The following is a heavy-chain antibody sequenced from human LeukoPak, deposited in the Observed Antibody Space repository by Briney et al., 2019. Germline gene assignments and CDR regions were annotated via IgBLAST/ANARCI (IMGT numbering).Heavy chain of an antibody. CDR1: GGTFSSYA. V-gene: IGHV1-69*13. J-gene: IGHJ4*02. Sequence: GASVKVSCKASGGTFSSYAISWARQAPGQGLEWMGGIIPIFGTANYAQKFQGRVTITADESTSTAYMELSSLRSEDTAVYYCARAVTYYYDSSGYYYFDYWGQGTLVTVSS. CDR3: ARAVTYYYDSSGYYYFDY. D-gene: IGHD3-22*01. CDR2: IIPIFGTA.